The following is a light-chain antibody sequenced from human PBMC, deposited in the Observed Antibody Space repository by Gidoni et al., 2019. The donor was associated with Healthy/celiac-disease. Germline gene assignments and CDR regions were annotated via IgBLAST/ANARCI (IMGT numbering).Light chain of an antibody. CDR3: QQYNNWPAWT. CDR2: GAS. J-gene: IGKJ1*01. Sequence: EIVMPQSPATLSVSPGERATLSCRACPSVSSNLAWYQQKPGQAPRLLIYGASTRATGIPARFSGSGSGTEFTLTISRLQSEDFAVYYCQQYNNWPAWTFXQXTKVEIK. CDR1: PSVSSN. V-gene: IGKV3D-15*01.